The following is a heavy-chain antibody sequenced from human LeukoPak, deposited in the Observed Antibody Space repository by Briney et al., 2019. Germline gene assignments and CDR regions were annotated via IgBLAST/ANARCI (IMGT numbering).Heavy chain of an antibody. J-gene: IGHJ6*02. D-gene: IGHD3-10*01. CDR2: INHSGST. CDR1: GGSFSGYY. V-gene: IGHV4-34*01. Sequence: PSETLFLTCAVYGGSFSGYYWNWIRQPPGKGLEWIGEINHSGSTNYNPSLKSRVTISVDTSKNQFSLKLSSVTAADTAVYYCARSGSGSHTYYYYGMDVWGQGTTVTVSS. CDR3: ARSGSGSHTYYYYGMDV.